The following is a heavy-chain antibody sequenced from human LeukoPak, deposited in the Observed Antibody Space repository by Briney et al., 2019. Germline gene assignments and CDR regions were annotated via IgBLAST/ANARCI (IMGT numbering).Heavy chain of an antibody. CDR3: ARHEFGSSTSCYDY. V-gene: IGHV4-34*01. D-gene: IGHD2-2*01. CDR1: GGSFSGYY. Sequence: SETLSPTCAVYGGSFSGYYWSWIRQPPGKGLEWIGEINHSGSTNFNPSLKSRVTISVDTSKNQFSLKLSSVTAADTAVYYCARHEFGSSTSCYDYWGQGTLVTVSS. CDR2: INHSGST. J-gene: IGHJ4*02.